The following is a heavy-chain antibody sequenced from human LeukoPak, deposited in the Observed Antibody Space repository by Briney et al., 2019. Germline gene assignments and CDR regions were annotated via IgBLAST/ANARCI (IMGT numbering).Heavy chain of an antibody. Sequence: PGGSLRLSCAVSGFTFSSYWMSWVRQAPGKGLVWVANINKDGSEKYFVDSVKGRFTISRDNAENSLYLQMNSLRAEDTAVYYCARDLGWLQFDYWGQGTLVTVSS. D-gene: IGHD5-24*01. CDR3: ARDLGWLQFDY. CDR2: INKDGSEK. CDR1: GFTFSSYW. V-gene: IGHV3-7*04. J-gene: IGHJ4*02.